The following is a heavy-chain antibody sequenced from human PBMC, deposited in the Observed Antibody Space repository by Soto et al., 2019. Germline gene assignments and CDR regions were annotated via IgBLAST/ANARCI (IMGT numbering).Heavy chain of an antibody. D-gene: IGHD3-22*01. CDR1: GYTFTGYY. Sequence: ASVKVSCKASGYTFTGYYMHWVRQAPGQGLEWMGWINPNSGGSTSYAQKFQGRVTMTRDTSTSIVYMELSSLRSEDTAVYYCARAGVHYYDSSGLAYWGQGTLVTVSS. CDR3: ARAGVHYYDSSGLAY. CDR2: INPNSGGST. J-gene: IGHJ4*02. V-gene: IGHV1-46*01.